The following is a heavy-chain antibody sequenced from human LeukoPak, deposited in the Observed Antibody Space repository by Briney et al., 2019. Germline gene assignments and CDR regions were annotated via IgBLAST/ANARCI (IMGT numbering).Heavy chain of an antibody. D-gene: IGHD2-15*01. J-gene: IGHJ6*02. CDR1: GGTFSSYA. CDR2: IIPIFGTA. V-gene: IGHV1-69*13. Sequence: SVKVSCKASGGTFSSYAISWVRQAPGQGLEWMGGIIPIFGTANYAQKFQGRVTITADESTSTAYMELSSLRSEDTAVYYCARGRRIGPFGPSYYYYGMDVWGQGTTVTVSS. CDR3: ARGRRIGPFGPSYYYYGMDV.